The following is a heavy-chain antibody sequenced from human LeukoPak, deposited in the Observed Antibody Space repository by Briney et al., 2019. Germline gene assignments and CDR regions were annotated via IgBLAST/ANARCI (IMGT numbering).Heavy chain of an antibody. V-gene: IGHV3-21*01. CDR3: ARDRTRNDFWSGYQYYFDY. J-gene: IGHJ4*02. CDR1: GFTFSSYS. CDR2: ISSSSSYI. Sequence: GGSLRLSCAASGFTFSSYSMNWVRQAPGKGLEWVSSISSSSSYIYYADSVKGRFTISRDNAKNSLYLQMNSLRAEDTAVYYCARDRTRNDFWSGYQYYFDYWGQGTLVTVSS. D-gene: IGHD3-3*01.